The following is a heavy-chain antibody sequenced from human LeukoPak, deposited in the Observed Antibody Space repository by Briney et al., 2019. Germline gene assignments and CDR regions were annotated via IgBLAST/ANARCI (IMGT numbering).Heavy chain of an antibody. CDR3: ARLIESVDSAVYY. J-gene: IGHJ4*02. CDR1: GLTFSSYA. V-gene: IGHV3-23*01. Sequence: PGGSLRLSCAVSGLTFSSYAISWVRQAPGKGLEWVSGISGSGGSTEYADSVKGRFTISRDNSKNTLYLQMNSLSAEDTAVYYCARLIESVDSAVYYCGQGTLVTVSS. D-gene: IGHD5-18*01. CDR2: ISGSGGST.